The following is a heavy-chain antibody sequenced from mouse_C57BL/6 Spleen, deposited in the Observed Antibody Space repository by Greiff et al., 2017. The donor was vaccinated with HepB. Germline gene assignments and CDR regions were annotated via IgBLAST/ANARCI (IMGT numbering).Heavy chain of an antibody. D-gene: IGHD1-1*01. CDR3: ARRTTVVAKGYFDY. CDR1: GFTFSDYG. CDR2: ISSGSSTI. V-gene: IGHV5-17*01. J-gene: IGHJ2*01. Sequence: EVQLVESGGGLVKPGGSLKLSCAASGFTFSDYGMHWVRQAPEKGLEWVAYISSGSSTIYYADTVKGRFTISRDNAKNTLFLQMTSLRSEDTAMYYCARRTTVVAKGYFDYWGQGTTLTVSS.